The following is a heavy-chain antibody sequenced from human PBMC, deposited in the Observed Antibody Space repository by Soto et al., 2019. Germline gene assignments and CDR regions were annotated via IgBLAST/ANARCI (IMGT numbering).Heavy chain of an antibody. J-gene: IGHJ6*03. CDR3: ARSIYDFWSGYYPLMGYYYYMDV. D-gene: IGHD3-3*01. V-gene: IGHV1-18*01. CDR1: GYTFTSYG. Sequence: QVQLVQSGAEVKKPGASVKVSCKASGYTFTSYGISWVRQAPGQGLEWMGWISAYNGNTNYAQKLQGRVTMTTDRSTSTAYMELRSLRSDDTAVYYCARSIYDFWSGYYPLMGYYYYMDVWGKGTTVTVSS. CDR2: ISAYNGNT.